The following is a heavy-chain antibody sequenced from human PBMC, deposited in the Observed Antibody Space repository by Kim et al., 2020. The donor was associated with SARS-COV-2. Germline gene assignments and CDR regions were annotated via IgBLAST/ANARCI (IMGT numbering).Heavy chain of an antibody. Sequence: GGSLRLSCAASGFTFSSYGMHWVRQAPGKGLEWVAVISYDGSNKYYADSVKGRFTISRDNSKNTLYLQMNSLRAEDTAVYYCAKDLRVVATTNDAFDIWGQGTMVTVSS. CDR1: GFTFSSYG. D-gene: IGHD5-12*01. CDR3: AKDLRVVATTNDAFDI. J-gene: IGHJ3*02. CDR2: ISYDGSNK. V-gene: IGHV3-30*18.